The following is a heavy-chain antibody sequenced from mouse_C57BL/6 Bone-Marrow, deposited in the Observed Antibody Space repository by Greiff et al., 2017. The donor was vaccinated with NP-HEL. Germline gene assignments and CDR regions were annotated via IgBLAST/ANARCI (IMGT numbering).Heavy chain of an antibody. D-gene: IGHD1-1*01. CDR3: APVCITTEVTDFDY. V-gene: IGHV14-2*01. CDR1: GFNIKDYY. J-gene: IGHJ2*01. Sequence: VQLQQSGAELVKPGASVKLSCTASGFNIKDYYMHWVKQRTEQGLEWIGKIDPEDGETKYAPKFQGKATMTADTSSNTAYLQLSSLTSEDTAVYYYAPVCITTEVTDFDYWGQGTTLTVSA. CDR2: IDPEDGET.